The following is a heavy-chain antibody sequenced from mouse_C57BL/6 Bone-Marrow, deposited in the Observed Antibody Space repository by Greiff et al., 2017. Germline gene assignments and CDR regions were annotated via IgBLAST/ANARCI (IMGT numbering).Heavy chain of an antibody. Sequence: EVKLLESGPELVKPGASVKISCKASGYTFTDYYMNWVKQSHGKSLEWIGDINPNNGGTSYNQKFKGKATLTVDKSSSTAYMELRSLTSEDSAVYYCARVGYDGYFDVWGTGTTVTVSS. CDR2: INPNNGGT. D-gene: IGHD2-14*01. CDR3: ARVGYDGYFDV. CDR1: GYTFTDYY. V-gene: IGHV1-26*01. J-gene: IGHJ1*03.